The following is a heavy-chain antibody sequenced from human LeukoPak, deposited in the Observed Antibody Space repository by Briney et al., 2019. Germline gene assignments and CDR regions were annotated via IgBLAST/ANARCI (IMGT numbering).Heavy chain of an antibody. Sequence: GGSLRLSCAASGFTLRSYGMIWVRQAPGKGLEWVSYISPSSGTIYYADSVKGRFTISRDNAKNSLSLQMNSLRDDDTGVYYCARVRGPTVVTMYFDYWGQGTPVTVSS. D-gene: IGHD4-23*01. CDR3: ARVRGPTVVTMYFDY. CDR1: GFTLRSYG. CDR2: ISPSSGTI. V-gene: IGHV3-48*02. J-gene: IGHJ4*02.